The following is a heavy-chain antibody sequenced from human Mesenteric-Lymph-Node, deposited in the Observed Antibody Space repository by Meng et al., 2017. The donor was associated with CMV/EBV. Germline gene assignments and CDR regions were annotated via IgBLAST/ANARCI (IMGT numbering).Heavy chain of an antibody. CDR3: ARTRSGHVY. V-gene: IGHV3-21*01. CDR1: GFTFSTYA. J-gene: IGHJ4*02. Sequence: GESLKISCAASGFTFSTYAMSWVRQAPGKGLEWVSTITGSATYIYYADSVKGRFTISRDNVKDSVYLQMNSLRADDTAVYYCARTRSGHVYWGQGTLVTVSS. CDR2: ITGSATYI.